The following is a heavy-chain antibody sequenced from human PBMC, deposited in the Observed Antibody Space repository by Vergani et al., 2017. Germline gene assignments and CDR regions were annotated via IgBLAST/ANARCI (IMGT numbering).Heavy chain of an antibody. CDR2: IYYSGST. J-gene: IGHJ4*02. Sequence: QVQLQESGPGLVKPSETLSLTCTVSGGSISSYYWSWIRQPPGKGLEWIGYIYYSGSTYYNPSLKSRVTISVDTSKNQFSLKLSSVTAADTAVYYCARVGGDSDFDYWGQGTLVTVSS. V-gene: IGHV4-59*12. CDR1: GGSISSYY. D-gene: IGHD2-21*02. CDR3: ARVGGDSDFDY.